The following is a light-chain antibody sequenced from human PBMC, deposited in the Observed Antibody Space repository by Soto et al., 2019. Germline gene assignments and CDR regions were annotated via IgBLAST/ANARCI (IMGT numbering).Light chain of an antibody. V-gene: IGKV1-5*03. CDR3: QQYYDYPWT. Sequence: DVQMTQSPSTLSASVGDRVTITCRASQSIGDWLAWFQQKPGRAPKLLIYKASSLASGVPSTFSGSASGTEFTLTISSLQPDDFATYYCQQYYDYPWTFGQGTKVDIK. CDR2: KAS. CDR1: QSIGDW. J-gene: IGKJ1*01.